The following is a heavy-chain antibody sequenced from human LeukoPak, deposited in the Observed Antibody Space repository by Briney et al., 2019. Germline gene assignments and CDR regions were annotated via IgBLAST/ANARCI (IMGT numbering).Heavy chain of an antibody. Sequence: YPSETLSLTCTVSGGSISSYYWSWIRQPAGKGLEWIGRIYTSGSTNYNPSLKSRVTISVDTSKNQFSLKLSSVTAADTAVYYCARRPVVVITTAHYYYYMDVWGKGTTVTVSS. CDR3: ARRPVVVITTAHYYYYMDV. CDR2: IYTSGST. J-gene: IGHJ6*03. CDR1: GGSISSYY. V-gene: IGHV4-4*07. D-gene: IGHD3-22*01.